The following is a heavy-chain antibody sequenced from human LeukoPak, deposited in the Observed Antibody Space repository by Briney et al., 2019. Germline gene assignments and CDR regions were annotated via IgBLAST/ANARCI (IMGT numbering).Heavy chain of an antibody. CDR3: AKNRGAGSHYYYHMNV. V-gene: IGHV3-23*01. D-gene: IGHD1-26*01. Sequence: GGSLRLSCAASGFTFSTYAMSWVRQAAGKGLEWVSLISGSGGTYYADSVKGRFTISRDNSKNTLYLQLNSLRVEDTAVYYCAKNRGAGSHYYYHMNVWGKGTTVTVSS. J-gene: IGHJ6*03. CDR1: GFTFSTYA. CDR2: ISGSGGT.